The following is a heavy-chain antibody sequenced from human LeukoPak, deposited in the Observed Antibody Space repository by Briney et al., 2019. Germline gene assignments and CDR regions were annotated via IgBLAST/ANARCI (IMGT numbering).Heavy chain of an antibody. Sequence: GESLRLSCAASGFIFKKYWMNWVRQVPGKGLECLANIKEDGSETYYADSMKGRFTISRDNPKNLLFLQINSLRVEDTAVYYCARETPRRGETRDGYRWGQGTVVTVSS. CDR3: ARETPRRGETRDGYR. J-gene: IGHJ4*02. D-gene: IGHD5-24*01. CDR2: IKEDGSET. V-gene: IGHV3-7*01. CDR1: GFIFKKYW.